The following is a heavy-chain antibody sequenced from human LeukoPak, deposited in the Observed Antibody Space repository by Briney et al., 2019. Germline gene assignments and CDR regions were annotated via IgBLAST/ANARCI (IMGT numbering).Heavy chain of an antibody. CDR1: GGSISSGDYY. Sequence: PSQTLSLTCTVSGGSISSGDYYWSWIRQPPGKGLEWIGYIYYSGSTYYNPSLKSRVTISVDTSKNQFSLKLSSVTAADTAVYYCARGTYSGYADWFDPWGQGTLVTVSS. CDR2: IYYSGST. D-gene: IGHD5-12*01. J-gene: IGHJ5*02. V-gene: IGHV4-30-4*01. CDR3: ARGTYSGYADWFDP.